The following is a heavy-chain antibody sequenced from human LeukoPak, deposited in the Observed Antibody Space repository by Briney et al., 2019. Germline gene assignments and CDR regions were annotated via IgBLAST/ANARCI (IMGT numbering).Heavy chain of an antibody. CDR2: IYGGGST. J-gene: IGHJ6*02. CDR3: ARGSCGGDCYYYYYGMDV. V-gene: IGHV3-66*01. CDR1: GFTVSNNF. D-gene: IGHD2-21*02. Sequence: GGSLRLSCAASGFTVSNNFLSWIRQAPGKGLEWVSLIYGGGSTYYADSVKGRFTISRDNSKNTLYLQMNSLRAEDSAVYYCARGSCGGDCYYYYYGMDVWALGTTVTVSS.